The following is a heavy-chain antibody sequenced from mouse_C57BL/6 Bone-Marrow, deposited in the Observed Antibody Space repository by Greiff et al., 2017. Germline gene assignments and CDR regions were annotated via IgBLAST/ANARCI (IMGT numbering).Heavy chain of an antibody. CDR3: ARDDYAWFAY. D-gene: IGHD2-4*01. J-gene: IGHJ3*01. Sequence: VKLMESGAELVRPGTSVKMSCKASGYTFTNYWIGWAKQRPGHGLEWIGDIYPGGGYTNYNEKFKGKATLTADKSSSTAYMQFSSLTSEDSAIYYCARDDYAWFAYWGQGTLVTVSA. V-gene: IGHV1-63*01. CDR1: GYTFTNYW. CDR2: IYPGGGYT.